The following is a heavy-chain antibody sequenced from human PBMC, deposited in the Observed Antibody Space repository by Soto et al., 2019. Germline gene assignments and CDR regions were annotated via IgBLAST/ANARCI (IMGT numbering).Heavy chain of an antibody. D-gene: IGHD7-27*01. CDR1: GLTFSDAW. J-gene: IGHJ4*02. CDR2: IRSQTDGGTT. CDR3: ATAHGYWGSAPLDF. V-gene: IGHV3-15*07. Sequence: DVQLVESGGGLVKPGGSLRLSCVASGLTFSDAWMNWLRQVPGKGLEWVARIRSQTDGGTTDYTAPVNGRFTISRDDSKNTLYLQMNSLKTDDTAIYYCATAHGYWGSAPLDFWGQGTLVTVSS.